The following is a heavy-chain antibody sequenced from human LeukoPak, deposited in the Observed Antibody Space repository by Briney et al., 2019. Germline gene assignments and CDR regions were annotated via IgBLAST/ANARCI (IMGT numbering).Heavy chain of an antibody. D-gene: IGHD3-9*01. CDR2: IYYSGST. V-gene: IGHV4-39*01. Sequence: SETLSLTCTVSGGSISSSSYYWGWIRQPPGKGLEWIGSIYYSGSTYYNPSLKSRVTISVDTSKNQFSLKLSSVTAADTAVYYCARHLYFDWSGDYWGQGTLVTVSS. J-gene: IGHJ4*02. CDR3: ARHLYFDWSGDY. CDR1: GGSISSSSYY.